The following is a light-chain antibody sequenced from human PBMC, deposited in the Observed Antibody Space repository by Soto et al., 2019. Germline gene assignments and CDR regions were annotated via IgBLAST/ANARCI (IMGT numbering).Light chain of an antibody. Sequence: EIVLTQSPATLSLSPGERATLSCRASPSVPNYLAWYQQKPGQAPRLLIYGAFNRATGIPARFSGSGSGADFTLTISSLEPEDFAVYYCQQRSNWPPDMYTFGQGTKLEIK. CDR3: QQRSNWPPDMYT. CDR1: PSVPNY. V-gene: IGKV3-11*01. J-gene: IGKJ2*01. CDR2: GAF.